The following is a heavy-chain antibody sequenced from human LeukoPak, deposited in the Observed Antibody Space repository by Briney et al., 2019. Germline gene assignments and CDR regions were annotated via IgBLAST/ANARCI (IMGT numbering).Heavy chain of an antibody. Sequence: GGSLRLSCAASGFTFSDYYMSWIRQAPGKGLEWLSYISSSGSTIYCADSVERRFAISRDNATNSLYVLRKSLRVNDTDVYYCAKVRSGYRSGRDDYWGQGTLVTVSS. D-gene: IGHD5-18*01. CDR1: GFTFSDYY. CDR2: ISSSGSTI. J-gene: IGHJ4*02. V-gene: IGHV3-11*04. CDR3: AKVRSGYRSGRDDY.